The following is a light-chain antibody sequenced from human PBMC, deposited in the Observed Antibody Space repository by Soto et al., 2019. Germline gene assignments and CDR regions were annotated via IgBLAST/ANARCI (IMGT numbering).Light chain of an antibody. CDR1: HSVVTY. CDR3: QQRYSWPPVT. J-gene: IGKJ5*01. V-gene: IGKV3-11*01. Sequence: EIVLTQSPATLSLSPGERATLSCRASHSVVTYLAWYQQKPGQAPRLLIYDASNRATGIPARFSGSGSGTDFTLTISSLEPEDFAVYYCQQRYSWPPVTFGQGTRLEIK. CDR2: DAS.